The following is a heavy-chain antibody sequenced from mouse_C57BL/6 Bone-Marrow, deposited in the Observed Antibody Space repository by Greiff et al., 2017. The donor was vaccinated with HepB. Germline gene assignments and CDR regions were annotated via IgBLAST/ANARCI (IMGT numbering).Heavy chain of an antibody. CDR1: GYSFTSYY. Sequence: SGPELVKPGASVKISCKASGYSFTSYYIHWVKQRPGQGLEWIGWIYPGSGNTKYNEKFKGKATLTADTSSSTAYMQLSSLTSEDSAVYYCARWLLGAYWGQGTLVTVSA. V-gene: IGHV1-66*01. CDR3: ARWLLGAY. J-gene: IGHJ3*01. CDR2: IYPGSGNT. D-gene: IGHD2-3*01.